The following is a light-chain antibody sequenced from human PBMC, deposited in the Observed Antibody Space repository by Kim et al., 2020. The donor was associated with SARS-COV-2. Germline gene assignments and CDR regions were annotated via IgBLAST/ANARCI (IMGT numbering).Light chain of an antibody. J-gene: IGLJ3*02. Sequence: GQKVTNSGSGSSSNIGSNFVSWYQHIPGTAPKLLIYDDYKRPSGIPDRFSGSKSGTSVTLGITGLQTGDEADYYCGTWDDRMRVGVFGGGTQLTVL. CDR3: GTWDDRMRVGV. CDR2: DDY. V-gene: IGLV1-51*01. CDR1: SSNIGSNF.